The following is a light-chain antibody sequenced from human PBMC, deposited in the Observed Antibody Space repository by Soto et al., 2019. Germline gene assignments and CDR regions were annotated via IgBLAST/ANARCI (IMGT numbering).Light chain of an antibody. J-gene: IGKJ1*01. V-gene: IGKV4-1*01. CDR2: WAS. Sequence: DIVMTQSPDSLTVSLGERDTINCKSSQNVLYSSNNKNYLAWYQQKPGQPPKQLIYWASARESGVPDRFSGSGSGTDFTLTISSLQAEDVAIYYCQQYYTTPRTFGQGTQVEIK. CDR1: QNVLYSSNNKNY. CDR3: QQYYTTPRT.